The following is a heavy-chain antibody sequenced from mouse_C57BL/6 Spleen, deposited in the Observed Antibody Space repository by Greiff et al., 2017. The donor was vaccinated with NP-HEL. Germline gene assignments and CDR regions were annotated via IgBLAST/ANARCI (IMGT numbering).Heavy chain of an antibody. V-gene: IGHV2-2*01. CDR2: IWSGGST. D-gene: IGHD1-1*01. CDR3: ARNNYGSSSWFAY. J-gene: IGHJ3*01. Sequence: VKLVESGPGLVQPSQCLSITCTVSGFSLTSYGVHWVRQSPGKGLEWLGVIWSGGSTDYNAAFISRLSISKDNSKSQVFFKMNSLQADDTAIYYCARNNYGSSSWFAYWGQGTLVTVSA. CDR1: GFSLTSYG.